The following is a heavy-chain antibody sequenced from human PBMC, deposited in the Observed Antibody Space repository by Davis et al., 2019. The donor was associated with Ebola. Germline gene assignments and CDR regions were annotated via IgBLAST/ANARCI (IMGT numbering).Heavy chain of an antibody. D-gene: IGHD3-16*01. CDR1: GDSISSDKW. CDR3: IGGPYYFDY. V-gene: IGHV4-4*02. CDR2: IHHSGSI. Sequence: PSETLSLTCDVSGDSISSDKWWSWVRQPPGEGLEWIGEIHHSGSIHYNPSLKSRVAISLDTSKKQFSLILSSVTAADTAVCVRIGGPYYFDYWGQGTLVTVSS. J-gene: IGHJ4*02.